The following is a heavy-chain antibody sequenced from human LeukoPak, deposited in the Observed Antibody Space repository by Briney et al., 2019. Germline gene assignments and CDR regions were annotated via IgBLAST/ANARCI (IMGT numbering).Heavy chain of an antibody. CDR1: GGSISSGSYY. J-gene: IGHJ4*02. CDR3: ARGNIHYDFWSGYYGEFDY. CDR2: IYTSGST. D-gene: IGHD3-3*01. V-gene: IGHV4-61*02. Sequence: SETLSLTCTVSGGSISSGSYYWSWIRQPAGKGLEWIGRIYTSGSTNYNPSLKSRVTISVDTSKNQFSLKLSSVTAADTAVYYCARGNIHYDFWSGYYGEFDYWGQGTLVTVSS.